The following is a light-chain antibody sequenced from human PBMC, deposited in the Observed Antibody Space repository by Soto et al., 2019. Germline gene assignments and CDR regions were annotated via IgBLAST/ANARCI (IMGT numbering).Light chain of an antibody. Sequence: DIVMTQSPLSLPVTPGEPASISCRSSQSLLHSNGYNYLDWYLQKPGQSPHLLIYLGSNRASGVXYXXSGSGSGTDFTLKISRVEAEDVGVYYCMQTLQTPWTFGQGTKVEIK. V-gene: IGKV2-28*01. CDR3: MQTLQTPWT. CDR1: QSLLHSNGYNY. CDR2: LGS. J-gene: IGKJ1*01.